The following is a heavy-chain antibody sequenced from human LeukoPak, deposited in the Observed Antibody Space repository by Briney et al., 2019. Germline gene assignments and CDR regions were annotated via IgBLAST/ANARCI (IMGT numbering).Heavy chain of an antibody. V-gene: IGHV1-18*01. CDR1: GYTFTSYG. CDR2: ISAYNGNT. CDR3: ARVDTAMVIYYFDY. D-gene: IGHD5-18*01. J-gene: IGHJ4*02. Sequence: ASVKVSCKASGYTFTSYGISWVRQAPGQGLEWMGWISAYNGNTNYAQKLQGRVTMTTDTSTSTAYMELRSLRSDDTAVYYCARVDTAMVIYYFDYWGQGTLVTVSS.